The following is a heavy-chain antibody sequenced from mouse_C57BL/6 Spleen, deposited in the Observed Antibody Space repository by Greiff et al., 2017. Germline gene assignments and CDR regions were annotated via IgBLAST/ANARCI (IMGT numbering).Heavy chain of an antibody. V-gene: IGHV1-82*01. CDR1: GYAFSSSW. D-gene: IGHD1-1*01. J-gene: IGHJ3*01. Sequence: QVQLQQSGPELVKPGASVKISCKASGYAFSSSWMNWVKQRPGKGLEWIGRIYPGDGDTNYNGKFKGKATLTADKSSSTAYMQLSSLTSEDSAVYFCASYYYGSSLGAYWGQGTLVTVSA. CDR2: IYPGDGDT. CDR3: ASYYYGSSLGAY.